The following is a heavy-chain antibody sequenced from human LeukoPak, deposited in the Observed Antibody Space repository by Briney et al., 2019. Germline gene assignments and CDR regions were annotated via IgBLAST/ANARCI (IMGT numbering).Heavy chain of an antibody. CDR3: ARGSIVVVVAAPYFDY. CDR2: INPKSGTT. D-gene: IGHD2-15*01. Sequence: ASVKVFCKASGYTFTNYHVHWVRQAPGQGLEWMGIINPKSGTTSYAQKLQGRVTMTRDTSTSTVYMELSSLRSDDTAVYYCARGSIVVVVAAPYFDYWGQGTLVTVSS. CDR1: GYTFTNYH. V-gene: IGHV1-46*01. J-gene: IGHJ4*02.